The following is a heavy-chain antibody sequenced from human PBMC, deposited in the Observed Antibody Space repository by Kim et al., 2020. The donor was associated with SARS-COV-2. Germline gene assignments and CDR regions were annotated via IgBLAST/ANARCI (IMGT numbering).Heavy chain of an antibody. CDR2: ISYDGSNK. D-gene: IGHD3-3*01. CDR1: GFTFSSYG. Sequence: GGSLRLSCAASGFTFSSYGMHWVRQAPGKGLEWVAVISYDGSNKYYADSVKGRFTISRDNSKNTLYLQMNSLRAEDTAVYYCAKDAPGVYYDFWSGSGFVDYWGQGTLVTVSS. CDR3: AKDAPGVYYDFWSGSGFVDY. J-gene: IGHJ4*02. V-gene: IGHV3-30*18.